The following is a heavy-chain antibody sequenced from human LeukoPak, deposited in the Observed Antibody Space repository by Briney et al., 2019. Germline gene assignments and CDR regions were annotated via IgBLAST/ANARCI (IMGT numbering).Heavy chain of an antibody. CDR1: GFTFSRSW. Sequence: GGSLRLSCAASGFTFSRSWMHWVRQAPGKGLVWVSRINDDGSTTSYADSVKGRFTISRDNAKNTLYLQMNSLRAEDTAVYYCAKGDYYYYYMDVWGKGTTVTISS. V-gene: IGHV3-74*01. CDR3: AKGDYYYYYMDV. J-gene: IGHJ6*03. CDR2: INDDGSTT.